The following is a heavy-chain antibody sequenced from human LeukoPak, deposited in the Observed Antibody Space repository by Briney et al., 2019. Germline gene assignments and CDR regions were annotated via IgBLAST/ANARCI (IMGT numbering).Heavy chain of an antibody. CDR3: ARDKLDSSSPTGYYYYGMDV. CDR1: GYTFTGYY. CDR2: INPNSGGT. V-gene: IGHV1-2*02. D-gene: IGHD6-13*01. J-gene: IGHJ6*02. Sequence: ASVKVSCKASGYTFTGYYMHWVRQAPGQGLEWMGWINPNSGGTNYAQKFQGRVTMTRDTSISTAYMELSRLRSDDTAVYYCARDKLDSSSPTGYYYYGMDVWGQGTTVTVSS.